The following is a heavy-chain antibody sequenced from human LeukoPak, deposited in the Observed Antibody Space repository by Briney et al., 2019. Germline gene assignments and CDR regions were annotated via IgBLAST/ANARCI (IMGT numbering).Heavy chain of an antibody. CDR3: ARGSGIVGARLAFDY. D-gene: IGHD1-26*01. CDR1: GGSISSYY. Sequence: SETLSLTCTVSGGSISSYYWSWIRQPPGKGLEWIGYIYYSGSTNYNPSLKSRVTISVDTSKNQFSLKLSSVTAADTAVYYCARGSGIVGARLAFDYWGQGTLVTVSS. V-gene: IGHV4-59*01. J-gene: IGHJ4*02. CDR2: IYYSGST.